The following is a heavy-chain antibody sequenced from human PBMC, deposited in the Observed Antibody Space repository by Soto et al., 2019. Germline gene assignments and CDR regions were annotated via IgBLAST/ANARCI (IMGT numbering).Heavy chain of an antibody. D-gene: IGHD2-2*01. CDR2: ITSSGDTI. Sequence: QVHLVESGGGLVKPGGSLRLSCAASGFTFSDYYMSWIRQAPGKGLEWLSHITSSGDTIHYADSVKGRLTISRDNDNNSLYLQTNSLRAEDTAVYYCARARAFCSPTSCYLFSGFDYWGQGTLVTVSS. CDR3: ARARAFCSPTSCYLFSGFDY. CDR1: GFTFSDYY. V-gene: IGHV3-11*01. J-gene: IGHJ4*02.